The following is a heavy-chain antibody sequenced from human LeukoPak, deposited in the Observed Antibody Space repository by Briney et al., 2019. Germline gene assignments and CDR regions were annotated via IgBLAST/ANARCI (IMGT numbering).Heavy chain of an antibody. Sequence: ASVKVSCKASGYTFTSYDINWVRQATGQGLEWMGWMNPNSGNTGYAQKFQGRVTMTRNTSISTAYMELSSLRSEDTAVYYCARAYSSSWYYHFDYWGQGTLVTVSS. J-gene: IGHJ4*02. D-gene: IGHD6-13*01. CDR3: ARAYSSSWYYHFDY. V-gene: IGHV1-8*01. CDR2: MNPNSGNT. CDR1: GYTFTSYD.